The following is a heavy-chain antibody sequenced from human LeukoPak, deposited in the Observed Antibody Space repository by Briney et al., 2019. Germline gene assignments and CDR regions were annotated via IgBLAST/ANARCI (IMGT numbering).Heavy chain of an antibody. CDR2: ISSSSSYI. CDR3: AGNYDSSGDDAFDI. D-gene: IGHD3-22*01. J-gene: IGHJ3*02. Sequence: PGGSLRLSCAASGFTFSSYSMNWGRQAPGKGLEWVSSISSSSSYIYYADSVKGRFTISRDNAKNSLYLQMNSLRAEDTAVYYCAGNYDSSGDDAFDIWGQGTMVTVSS. CDR1: GFTFSSYS. V-gene: IGHV3-21*01.